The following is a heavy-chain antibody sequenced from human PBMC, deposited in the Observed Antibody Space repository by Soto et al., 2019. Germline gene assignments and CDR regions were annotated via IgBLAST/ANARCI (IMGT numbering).Heavy chain of an antibody. V-gene: IGHV3-11*01. CDR1: GFTFSDYS. Sequence: QVQLVESGGGLVKPGGSLRLSCAASGFTFSDYSMSWIRQAPGKGLEWVSHISGSGSTMHYADRVKGRFTISRDNAKKALPLQMNSLTDADTAVYYGARSVPGTPSFDYWGQGTLVSVSS. D-gene: IGHD6-19*01. CDR2: ISGSGSTM. J-gene: IGHJ4*02. CDR3: ARSVPGTPSFDY.